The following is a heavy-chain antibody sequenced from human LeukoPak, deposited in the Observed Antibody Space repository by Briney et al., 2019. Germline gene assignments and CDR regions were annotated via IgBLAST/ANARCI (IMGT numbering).Heavy chain of an antibody. CDR3: ARVLERPYSGSYCFDY. CDR1: GFTFRSYW. Sequence: GSLRLSCAAYGFTFRSYWMTWVRQAPGKGLEWVANIKQDGSEKYYVDSMEGRFTISRDNAKNSLYLQMNSLRAEDTAVYYCARVLERPYSGSYCFDYWGQGTLVTVPS. J-gene: IGHJ4*02. CDR2: IKQDGSEK. D-gene: IGHD1-26*01. V-gene: IGHV3-7*03.